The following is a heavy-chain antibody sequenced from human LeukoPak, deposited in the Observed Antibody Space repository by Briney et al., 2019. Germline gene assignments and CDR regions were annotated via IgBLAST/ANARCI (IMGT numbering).Heavy chain of an antibody. CDR2: ISYDGSNK. D-gene: IGHD4-17*01. CDR3: AKDISEDYGDPNRYYYYGMDV. J-gene: IGHJ6*02. V-gene: IGHV3-30*18. CDR1: GFTFSSYW. Sequence: PGGSLRLSCAASGFTFSSYWMSWVRQALGKGLEWVAVISYDGSNKYYADSVKGRFTISRDNSKNTLYLQMNSLRAEDTAVYYCAKDISEDYGDPNRYYYYGMDVWGQGTTVTVSS.